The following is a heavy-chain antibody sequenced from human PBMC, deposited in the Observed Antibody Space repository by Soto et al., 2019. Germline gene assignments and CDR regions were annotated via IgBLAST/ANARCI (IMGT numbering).Heavy chain of an antibody. Sequence: GSLRLSCASAGFTCSSYAMILVRQAPGKGLEWVSGISGSGGGTYYADSVKGRFTISRDNSKNTLYLQMNSLRAEDTAVYYCAKDVTPTGSYYYSGMEVWGQGTMVTVS. D-gene: IGHD1-1*01. CDR1: GFTCSSYA. V-gene: IGHV3-23*01. CDR3: AKDVTPTGSYYYSGMEV. J-gene: IGHJ6*02. CDR2: ISGSGGGT.